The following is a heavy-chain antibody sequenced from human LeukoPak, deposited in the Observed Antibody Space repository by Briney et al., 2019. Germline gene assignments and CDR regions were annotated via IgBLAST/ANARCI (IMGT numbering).Heavy chain of an antibody. D-gene: IGHD5-24*01. J-gene: IGHJ4*02. Sequence: SETLSLTCAVSAYSISSGYRWGWIRQPPGKGLEWIGSIYHSGITYYNPSLKSRVTISVDTSNNQFSLKLTSVTAADTAVYYCARCRDGHTPFDHWGQGTLVTVSS. CDR2: IYHSGIT. V-gene: IGHV4-38-2*01. CDR1: AYSISSGYR. CDR3: ARCRDGHTPFDH.